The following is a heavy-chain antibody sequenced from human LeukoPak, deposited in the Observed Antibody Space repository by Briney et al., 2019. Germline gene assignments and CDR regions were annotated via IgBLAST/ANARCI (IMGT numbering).Heavy chain of an antibody. CDR2: VNHSGST. CDR1: GGSFSGYS. Sequence: SETLSLTCAVYGGSFSGYSWNWIRQPPGKGLEWPGEVNHSGSTNHNPSLKSRVTISVNTSKNQFSLRLSSVTAADTAVYYCAKGPYYDSSGYYVYWGQGTLVTVSS. D-gene: IGHD3-22*01. J-gene: IGHJ4*02. V-gene: IGHV4-34*01. CDR3: AKGPYYDSSGYYVY.